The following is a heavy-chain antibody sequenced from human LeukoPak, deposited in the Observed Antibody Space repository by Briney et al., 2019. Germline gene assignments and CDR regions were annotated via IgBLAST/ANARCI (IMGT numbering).Heavy chain of an antibody. CDR2: ISYDGSNK. D-gene: IGHD1-26*01. J-gene: IGHJ4*02. Sequence: PGGSLRLSCAASGFTFSSYGMHWVRQAPGKGLEWVAVISYDGSNKYYADSVKGRFTISRDNAKNSLYPQMNSLRVEDTAVYYCAREGSGSYPFDYWGQGTLVTVSS. CDR3: AREGSGSYPFDY. CDR1: GFTFSSYG. V-gene: IGHV3-30*03.